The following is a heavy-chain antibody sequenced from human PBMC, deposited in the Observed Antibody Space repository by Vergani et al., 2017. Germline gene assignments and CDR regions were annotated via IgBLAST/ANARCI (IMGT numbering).Heavy chain of an antibody. V-gene: IGHV1-18*04. CDR2: ISAYNGNT. CDR1: GYTFTSYG. Sequence: QVQLVQSGAEVKKPGASVTVSCKASGYTFTSYGISWVRQATGQGLEWMGWISAYNGNTNYAQKRQGRVTMTTATSTSTAYMELRSLRSDDTAVYYCARDPYIVVVPAAPYYYYYYGMDVWGQGTTVTVSS. D-gene: IGHD2-2*01. CDR3: ARDPYIVVVPAAPYYYYYYGMDV. J-gene: IGHJ6*02.